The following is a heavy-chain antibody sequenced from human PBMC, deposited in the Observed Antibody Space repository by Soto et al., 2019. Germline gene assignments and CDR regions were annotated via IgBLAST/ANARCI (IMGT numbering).Heavy chain of an antibody. D-gene: IGHD1-26*01. CDR1: SGSIGTYF. CDR3: ARGRGGTYDAFDI. CDR2: IYYSGTT. J-gene: IGHJ3*02. Sequence: QVQLRESGLGLVKPSETLSLTCTVSSGSIGTYFWSWIRQPPGKGLEWIGYIYYSGTTNYNPSLKSRVTIFLDTSKNQFSLRLSSVTAADTAVYYCARGRGGTYDAFDIWGQGTLVTVSS. V-gene: IGHV4-59*01.